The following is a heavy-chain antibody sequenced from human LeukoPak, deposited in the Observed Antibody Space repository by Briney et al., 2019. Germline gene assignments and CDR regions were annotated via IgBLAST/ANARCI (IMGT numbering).Heavy chain of an antibody. D-gene: IGHD6-13*01. CDR1: GYTFTTYG. Sequence: ASVKVSCKASGYTFTTYGISWLRQAPGEGLQWMGGIIPNNDNTNYAQKFQGRVTITADKSTSTAYMDLSSLRSDDTAVYYCAREMPAAAGSDAFDIWGQGTMVTVSS. CDR3: AREMPAAAGSDAFDI. V-gene: IGHV1-18*01. CDR2: IIPNNDNT. J-gene: IGHJ3*02.